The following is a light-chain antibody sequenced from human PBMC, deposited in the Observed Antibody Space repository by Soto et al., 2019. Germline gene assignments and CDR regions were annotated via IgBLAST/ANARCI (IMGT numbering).Light chain of an antibody. J-gene: IGKJ4*01. CDR2: DAS. V-gene: IGKV1-33*01. Sequence: DVQLTQSPSTLPASVGDRVAITCQATQNIFNYLNWFRQRPGKAPQLLISDASHLEPGVPSRFSGQRSGTDFTLIINDLQPEDFATYFCQQYEDLPLTFGGGTRVEV. CDR1: QNIFNY. CDR3: QQYEDLPLT.